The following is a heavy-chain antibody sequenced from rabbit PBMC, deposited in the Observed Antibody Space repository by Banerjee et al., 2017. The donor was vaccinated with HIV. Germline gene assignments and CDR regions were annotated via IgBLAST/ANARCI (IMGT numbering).Heavy chain of an antibody. D-gene: IGHD4-2*01. CDR1: GFSLSSNYN. V-gene: IGHV1S45*01. CDR2: IYIGAGSS. CDR3: ASGYAGGAAYGYEL. J-gene: IGHJ3*01. Sequence: QEQLVESGGGLVQPEGSLTLTCTASGFSLSSNYNVYWVRQAPGKGLEWIGYIYIGAGSSGHASWAKGRFTISKTSSTTVTLQMTSLTAADTATYFCASGYAGGAAYGYELWGQGTLVTVS.